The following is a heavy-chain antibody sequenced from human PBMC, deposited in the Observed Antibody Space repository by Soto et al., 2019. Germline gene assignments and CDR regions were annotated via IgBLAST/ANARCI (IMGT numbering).Heavy chain of an antibody. CDR2: IVPLSGTA. V-gene: IGHV1-69*01. CDR3: ASGVAEDRFEF. Sequence: QVQLVQSGAEVRKPGSSVKVSCHASRNTFSIFAFSWVRQAPGQGLQFVGGIVPLSGTAKSAQEFQDRVTLTADESTSTIYLELRTLQSDDTAIFYCASGVAEDRFEFWGQGTLLTVSS. CDR1: RNTFSIFA. D-gene: IGHD2-8*01. J-gene: IGHJ1*01.